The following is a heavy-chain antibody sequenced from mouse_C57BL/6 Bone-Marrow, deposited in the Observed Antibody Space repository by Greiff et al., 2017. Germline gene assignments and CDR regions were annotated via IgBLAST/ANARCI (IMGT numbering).Heavy chain of an antibody. D-gene: IGHD1-1*01. CDR3: TGLGTTVVAHWYFDV. Sequence: DVQLQESGGGLVQPGGSMKLSCVASGFTFSNYWMNWVRQSPEKGLEWVAQIRLKSDNYATHYAESVKGRFTISRDDSKSSVYLQMNNLRAEDTGMYYCTGLGTTVVAHWYFDVWGTGTTVTVSS. CDR2: IRLKSDNYAT. CDR1: GFTFSNYW. V-gene: IGHV6-3*01. J-gene: IGHJ1*03.